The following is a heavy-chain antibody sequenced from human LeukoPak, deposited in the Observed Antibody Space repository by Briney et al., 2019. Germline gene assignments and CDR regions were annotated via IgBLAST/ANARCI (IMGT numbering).Heavy chain of an antibody. J-gene: IGHJ4*02. CDR2: IYHSGST. CDR1: SGSIFSSNW. CDR3: ARVGYYDSSGIDY. V-gene: IGHV4-4*02. Sequence: SETLSLTCTVSSGSIFSSNWWSWVRQPPGKGLEWIGEIYHSGSTNYNPSLKSRVTISVDKSKNQFSLKLSSVTAADTAVYYCARVGYYDSSGIDYWGQGTLVTVSS. D-gene: IGHD3-22*01.